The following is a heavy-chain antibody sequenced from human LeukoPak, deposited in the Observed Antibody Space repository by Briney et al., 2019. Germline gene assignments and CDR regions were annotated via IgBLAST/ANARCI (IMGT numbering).Heavy chain of an antibody. D-gene: IGHD1-26*01. CDR3: ARSGRGTYYYFDY. Sequence: ASVKVSCKASGYTFTSYAISWVRQAPGQGLEWMGWISADNGNTDYAQRFQGRVTMTTDTSTGTAYMELRSLRSDDTAVYYCARSGRGTYYYFDYWGQGTLVTVSS. J-gene: IGHJ4*02. CDR2: ISADNGNT. CDR1: GYTFTSYA. V-gene: IGHV1-18*01.